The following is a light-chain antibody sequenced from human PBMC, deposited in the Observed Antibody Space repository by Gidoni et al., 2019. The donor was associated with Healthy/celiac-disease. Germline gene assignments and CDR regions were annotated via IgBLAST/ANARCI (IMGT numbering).Light chain of an antibody. CDR2: AAS. J-gene: IGKJ1*01. Sequence: IQMTQSPSSLSASVEDRVTITCRASQSISSYLNWYQQKPGKAPKLLIYAASSLQSGVPSRFSGSGSGTDFTLTISSLQPEDFATYYCQQSYSTPRTFGQGTKVEIK. CDR3: QQSYSTPRT. V-gene: IGKV1-39*01. CDR1: QSISSY.